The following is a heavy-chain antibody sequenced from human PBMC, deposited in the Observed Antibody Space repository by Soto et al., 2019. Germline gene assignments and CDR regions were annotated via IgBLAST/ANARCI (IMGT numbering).Heavy chain of an antibody. CDR2: INPNSGGT. V-gene: IGHV1-2*02. Sequence: QVQLVQSGAEVKKPGASVKVSCKASGYTFTGYYMHWVRQAPGQGLEWMGWINPNSGGTNYAQKFQGRVTMTRDTSISTAYMELSRLRSDDTAVYYCVRAGGTRGAAAGTWLGYWGQGTLVTVSS. D-gene: IGHD6-13*01. CDR3: VRAGGTRGAAAGTWLGY. CDR1: GYTFTGYY. J-gene: IGHJ4*02.